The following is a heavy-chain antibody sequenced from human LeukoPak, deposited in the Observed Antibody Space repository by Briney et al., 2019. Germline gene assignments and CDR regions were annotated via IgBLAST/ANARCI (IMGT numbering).Heavy chain of an antibody. CDR2: ISSSSSYI. J-gene: IGHJ4*02. CDR3: ARLTDYYGSGRYYDIDY. V-gene: IGHV3-21*01. D-gene: IGHD3-10*01. Sequence: GGSLRLSCAASGGTFYDYAMHWVRHAPGTGLEWVSSISSSSSYIYYADSVKGRFTICRDNAKNSLYLQMNSLRVEDTAVCYCARLTDYYGSGRYYDIDYWGQGTLVTVSS. CDR1: GGTFYDYA.